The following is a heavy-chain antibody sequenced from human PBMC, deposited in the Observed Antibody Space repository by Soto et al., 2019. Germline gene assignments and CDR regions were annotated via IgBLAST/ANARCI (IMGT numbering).Heavy chain of an antibody. CDR3: ARVVPGAEAWFGP. J-gene: IGHJ5*02. CDR2: ISLYSDGT. D-gene: IGHD2-2*01. CDR1: GYTFSNYG. V-gene: IGHV1-18*01. Sequence: ASVKVSCKTSGYTFSNYGSTWVRQAPGQPLEWLGWISLYSDGTNYAQKFQGRVSMTTDTSTTTAYMELRSLRSDDTAVYYCARVVPGAEAWFGPWGQGTLVTVSS.